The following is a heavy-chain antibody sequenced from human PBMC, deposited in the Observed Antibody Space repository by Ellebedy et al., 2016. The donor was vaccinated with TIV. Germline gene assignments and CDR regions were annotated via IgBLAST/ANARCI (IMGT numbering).Heavy chain of an antibody. J-gene: IGHJ6*02. Sequence: GESLKISCAASGFTFSDSWMTWVRQAPGKGLEWVANINQDASRKYYLDSVKGRFAISRDNAKNSLYLQMNSLRAEDTAVYYCARKILFYYGMDVWGQGTTVTVSS. CDR3: ARKILFYYGMDV. CDR1: GFTFSDSW. CDR2: INQDASRK. V-gene: IGHV3-7*01.